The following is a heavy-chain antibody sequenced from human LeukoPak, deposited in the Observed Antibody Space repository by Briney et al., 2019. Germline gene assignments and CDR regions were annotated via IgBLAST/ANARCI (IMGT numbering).Heavy chain of an antibody. V-gene: IGHV3-23*01. CDR3: AKVNLNYDILTGYYWNWFDP. J-gene: IGHJ5*02. Sequence: GASLRLSCAASGFTFSSYAMSWVRQAPGKGLEWVSAISGRGGSTYYADSVKGRFTISRDNSKNTLYLQMNSLRAEDTAVYYCAKVNLNYDILTGYYWNWFDPWGQGTLVTVSS. CDR1: GFTFSSYA. D-gene: IGHD3-9*01. CDR2: ISGRGGST.